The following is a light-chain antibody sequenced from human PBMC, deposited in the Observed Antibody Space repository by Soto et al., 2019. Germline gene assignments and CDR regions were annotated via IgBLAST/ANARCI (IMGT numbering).Light chain of an antibody. V-gene: IGKV1-5*03. CDR2: KAS. Sequence: DIQMTQSPSTLSASVGDRVTITCRASQSISTYLAWYQQKPGKAPRLLIYKASSFESGVPSRFSGSGSGTDFTLTISSLQPDDSATYYCQHYNSYTWTFGLGTKVDI. J-gene: IGKJ1*01. CDR1: QSISTY. CDR3: QHYNSYTWT.